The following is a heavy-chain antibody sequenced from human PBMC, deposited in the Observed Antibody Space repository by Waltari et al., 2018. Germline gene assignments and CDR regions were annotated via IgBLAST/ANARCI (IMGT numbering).Heavy chain of an antibody. CDR1: GYTFTDFS. D-gene: IGHD3-10*01. Sequence: QVQLVQSGAEVKRPGAAVKVSCKASGYTFTDFSMHWVRQAPGQGLEWMGIINPSGGGTTYTQKFQDRVTMTRDTSTNTVYMELSSLRSEDTAVYYCARAGTTLIWGVAEWGQGT. CDR2: INPSGGGT. V-gene: IGHV1-46*01. CDR3: ARAGTTLIWGVAE. J-gene: IGHJ4*02.